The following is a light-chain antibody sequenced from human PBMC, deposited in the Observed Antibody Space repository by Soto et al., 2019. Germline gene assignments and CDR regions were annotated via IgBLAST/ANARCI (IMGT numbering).Light chain of an antibody. Sequence: EIVMTQSPATLSVSPGEGATLSCRASQGIGSTLAWYQQKPGQTPRLLIYGASTRATGVPARFSGSGSGTDFTLTINSLQSEDFAVYYCQQLRMYPSTFGGGTKVEIK. CDR3: QQLRMYPST. V-gene: IGKV3-15*01. CDR2: GAS. CDR1: QGIGST. J-gene: IGKJ4*01.